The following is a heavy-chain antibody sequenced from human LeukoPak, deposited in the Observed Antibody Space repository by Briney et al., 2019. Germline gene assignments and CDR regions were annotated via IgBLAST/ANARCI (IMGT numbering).Heavy chain of an antibody. Sequence: PGGSLRLSCAASGFTFSSYAMSWVRQAPGKGLEWVSAISGSGGSTYYADSVKGRFTISRDNSKNTLYLQMNSLRAEDTAVYYCAKEGRLRLTLLRRGYFDYWGQGTLVTVSS. D-gene: IGHD5-12*01. CDR3: AKEGRLRLTLLRRGYFDY. CDR2: ISGSGGST. V-gene: IGHV3-23*01. CDR1: GFTFSSYA. J-gene: IGHJ4*02.